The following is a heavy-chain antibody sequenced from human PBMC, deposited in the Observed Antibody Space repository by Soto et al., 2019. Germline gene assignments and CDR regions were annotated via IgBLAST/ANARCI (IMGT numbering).Heavy chain of an antibody. CDR3: TNVCCGTCYSEMDY. D-gene: IGHD2-15*01. V-gene: IGHV3-23*01. CDR1: GFTFSSYA. J-gene: IGHJ4*02. CDR2: ISDSGGST. Sequence: VQLLESGGGLVQSGRSLRLCCAVYGFTFSSYAMSWVLQAPGQVLEWVSGISDSGGSTYYADSVKRRFTISGDNSKNTLYPQMNILRAEETAVYYFTNVCCGTCYSEMDYWGQGTLVSVT.